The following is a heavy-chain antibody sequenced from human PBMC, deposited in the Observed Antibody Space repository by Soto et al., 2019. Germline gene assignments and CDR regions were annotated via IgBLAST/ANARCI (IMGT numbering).Heavy chain of an antibody. D-gene: IGHD2-15*01. CDR1: GFTFSDYY. CDR3: ARKNGVVAATNNWFDP. J-gene: IGHJ5*02. CDR2: ISSSSSYT. Sequence: QVQLVESGGGLVKPGGSLRLSCAASGFTFSDYYMSWIRQAPGKGLEWVSYISSSSSYTNYADSVKGRFTISRDNAKNSLYLQMNSLRAEDTAVYYCARKNGVVAATNNWFDPWGQGTLVTVSS. V-gene: IGHV3-11*06.